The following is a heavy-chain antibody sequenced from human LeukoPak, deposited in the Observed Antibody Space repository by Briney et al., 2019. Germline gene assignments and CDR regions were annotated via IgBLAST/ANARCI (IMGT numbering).Heavy chain of an antibody. CDR1: GYTFTVYY. D-gene: IGHD1-26*01. V-gene: IGHV1-2*02. J-gene: IGHJ4*02. Sequence: ASVKVSCTASGYTFTVYYIHWLRHAPGQGLEWMAWINPDRGGTIYAQRFQDRGTITSDTSITTVYMGLSRLRYDHTGVYYCGRGPSSGAFDYWGQGTLVSVSS. CDR2: INPDRGGT. CDR3: GRGPSSGAFDY.